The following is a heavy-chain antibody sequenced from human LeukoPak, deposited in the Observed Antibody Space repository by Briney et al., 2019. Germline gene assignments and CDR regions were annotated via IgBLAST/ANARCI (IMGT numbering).Heavy chain of an antibody. CDR1: GYTFTIYD. Sequence: ASVNVSCKASGYTFTIYDINWVRQATGQGLEWMGWMNPNSGNTGYAQKFQGRVTMTRNTSISTAYMELSSLRSDDTAVYYCARTAARRFDYWGQGTLVTVSS. V-gene: IGHV1-8*01. J-gene: IGHJ4*02. CDR3: ARTAARRFDY. D-gene: IGHD6-6*01. CDR2: MNPNSGNT.